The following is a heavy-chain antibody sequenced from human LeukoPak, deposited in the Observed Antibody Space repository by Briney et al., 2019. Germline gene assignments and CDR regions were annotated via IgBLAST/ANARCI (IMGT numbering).Heavy chain of an antibody. CDR3: AKGGDFGDYPTTYYFDY. D-gene: IGHD4-17*01. CDR1: GFTFRSCG. J-gene: IGHJ4*02. V-gene: IGHV3-33*06. CDR2: IWYDGTNK. Sequence: GGSLRLSCAASGFTFRSCGMHWVRQAPGKGPKWVAAIWYDGTNKYCVVSVKGRFTISRDNSKNTLSLQMNSLRVEDTAVYYCAKGGDFGDYPTTYYFDYWGQGTLVTVSS.